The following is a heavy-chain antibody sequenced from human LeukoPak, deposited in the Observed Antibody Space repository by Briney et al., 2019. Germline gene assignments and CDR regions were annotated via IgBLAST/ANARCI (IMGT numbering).Heavy chain of an antibody. CDR3: ARSWDTAMVRG. V-gene: IGHV4-59*01. J-gene: IGHJ4*02. Sequence: PSETLSLTCTVSGGSISSYYWSWIRQPPGKGLEWIGYIYYSGSTNYNPSLKSRVTISVDTSKNQFSLKLSSVTAADTAVYYCARSWDTAMVRGWGQGTLVTVSS. D-gene: IGHD5-18*01. CDR2: IYYSGST. CDR1: GGSISSYY.